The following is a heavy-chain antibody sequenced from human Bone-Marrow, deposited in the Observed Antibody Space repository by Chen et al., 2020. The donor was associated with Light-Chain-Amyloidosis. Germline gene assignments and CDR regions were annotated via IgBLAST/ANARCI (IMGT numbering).Heavy chain of an antibody. CDR3: ARTLRYGHQVYFDY. J-gene: IGHJ4*02. CDR2: ISFDG. D-gene: IGHD3-9*01. CDR1: GFPFSSHA. V-gene: IGHV3-30*04. Sequence: QVQLVESGGGVVQPGTSLRLSCVGSGFPFSSHAMHWVRQAPGRGLEWVAVISFDGRADSVQGRFTVSRDNSKSTLYLQMYSLRPDDTAVYYCARTLRYGHQVYFDYWGQGTLVTVSS.